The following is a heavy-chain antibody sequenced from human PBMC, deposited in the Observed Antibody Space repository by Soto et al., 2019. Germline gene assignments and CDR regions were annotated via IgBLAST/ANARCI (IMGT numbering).Heavy chain of an antibody. CDR1: GGTFSSYA. V-gene: IGHV1-69*13. D-gene: IGHD6-19*01. J-gene: IGHJ5*02. Sequence: EASVKVSCKASGGTFSSYAISWVRQAPGQGLEWMGGIIPIFGTANYAQKFQGRVTITADESTSTAYMELSSLRSEDTAVYYCARDPLGIAVAATVWFDPWGQGTLVTVSS. CDR2: IIPIFGTA. CDR3: ARDPLGIAVAATVWFDP.